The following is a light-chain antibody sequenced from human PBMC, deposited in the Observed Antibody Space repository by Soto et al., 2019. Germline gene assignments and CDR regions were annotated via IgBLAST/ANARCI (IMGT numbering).Light chain of an antibody. Sequence: QSALTPPASVSGSPGQSITISCTGTSSDVGGYNYVSWYQQHPGKAPKLIIYEVSNRPSGVSNRFSGSKSGNTASLTISGLQAEDEADYYCNSYTSKSTGVCGTGTKVTVL. CDR1: SSDVGGYNY. CDR2: EVS. CDR3: NSYTSKSTGV. J-gene: IGLJ1*01. V-gene: IGLV2-14*01.